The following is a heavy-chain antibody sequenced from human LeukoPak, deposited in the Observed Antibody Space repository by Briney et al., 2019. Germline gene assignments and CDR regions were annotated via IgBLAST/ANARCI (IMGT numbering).Heavy chain of an antibody. CDR3: ARALETPEYYMDV. CDR1: GYSFTGYY. CDR2: INSNSGGT. J-gene: IGHJ6*03. Sequence: ASVKVSCKASGYSFTGYYMHWVRQAPGQGLEWMGWINSNSGGTNYAQKFQGRVTMTRDTSISTAYMELSSLRSDDTAVYYCARALETPEYYMDVWGKGTTVTVSS. V-gene: IGHV1-2*02. D-gene: IGHD1-1*01.